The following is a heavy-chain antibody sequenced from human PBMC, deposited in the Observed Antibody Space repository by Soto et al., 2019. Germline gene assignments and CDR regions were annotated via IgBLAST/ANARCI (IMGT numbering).Heavy chain of an antibody. CDR2: ILPIFGTA. D-gene: IGHD2-15*01. V-gene: IGHV1-69*12. CDR1: GGSFRREA. J-gene: IGHJ3*01. CDR3: ARGHDFGGNSDAFDV. Sequence: QVQLVQSGAEVKKPGSSVKVSCKASGGSFRREAINWVRQAPGQGPEWMGGILPIFGTADYAQKFQGRVTXXADVSTTTAYMELSSLRFEDTAVYYCARGHDFGGNSDAFDVWGQGTMVIVSS.